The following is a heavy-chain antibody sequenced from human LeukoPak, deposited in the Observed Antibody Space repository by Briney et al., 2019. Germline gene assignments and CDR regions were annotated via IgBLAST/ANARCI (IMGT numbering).Heavy chain of an antibody. CDR1: GFTFSNYA. Sequence: PGGSLRLSCAASGFTFSNYALHWVRQAPGKGLEWVAVISYDGSNKYYADSVKGRFTISRDNSKNTLYLQMNSLRAEDTAVYYCAREPTYSSSWYTSCDYWGQGTLVTVSS. J-gene: IGHJ4*02. CDR2: ISYDGSNK. V-gene: IGHV3-30*04. CDR3: AREPTYSSSWYTSCDY. D-gene: IGHD6-13*01.